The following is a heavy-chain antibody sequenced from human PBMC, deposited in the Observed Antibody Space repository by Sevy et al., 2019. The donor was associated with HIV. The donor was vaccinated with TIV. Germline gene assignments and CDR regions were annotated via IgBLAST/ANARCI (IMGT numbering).Heavy chain of an antibody. J-gene: IGHJ6*02. CDR3: AAFWGDCDYYGMDV. D-gene: IGHD2-21*01. CDR2: IDPKSGGT. Sequence: ASVKVSCKASGHTFTNYYIHWVRQAPGQGLEWMGWIDPKSGGTNHTQKFQDRVIMTTDTSISTAYMELSRLNSDDTAIYYCAAFWGDCDYYGMDVWGQGTTVTVSS. V-gene: IGHV1-2*02. CDR1: GHTFTNYY.